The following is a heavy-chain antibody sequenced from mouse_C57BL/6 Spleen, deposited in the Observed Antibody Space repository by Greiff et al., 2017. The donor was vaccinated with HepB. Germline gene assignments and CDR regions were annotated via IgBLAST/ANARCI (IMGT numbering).Heavy chain of an antibody. CDR3: ARMVSDLYFDI. V-gene: IGHV3-8*01. CDR1: GYSFTSDY. CDR2: ISYSGST. Sequence: EVQLVESGPGLAKPSQTLSLSCSATGYSFTSDYWNWIRKFPGNKLEYMGYISYSGSTYYNPSLISRISITRDTSNYQYYLQLNSETTEDTATYYCARMVSDLYFDIWGTGTTVTVSS. D-gene: IGHD2-2*01. J-gene: IGHJ1*03.